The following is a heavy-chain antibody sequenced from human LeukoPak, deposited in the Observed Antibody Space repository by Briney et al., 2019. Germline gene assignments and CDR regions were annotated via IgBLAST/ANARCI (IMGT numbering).Heavy chain of an antibody. J-gene: IGHJ6*02. D-gene: IGHD6-6*01. CDR2: IYYSGST. CDR1: GGSISSYY. CDR3: ARGRRSSSSYYGMDV. Sequence: SETLSLTCTVSGGSISSYYRSWIRQPPGKGLEWIGYIYYSGSTNYNPSLKSRVTISVDTSKNQFSLKLSSVTAADTAVYYCARGRRSSSSYYGMDVWGQGILVTVSS. V-gene: IGHV4-59*01.